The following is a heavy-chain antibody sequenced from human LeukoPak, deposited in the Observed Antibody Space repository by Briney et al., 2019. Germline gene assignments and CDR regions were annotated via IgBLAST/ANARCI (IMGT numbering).Heavy chain of an antibody. Sequence: PGGSLRPSCAASGFTFSSYWMSWVRQAPGQGLEWVANIKQDGSEKYYVDSVKGRFTISRDNAKNSLYLQMNSLRAEDTAVYYCARDADYGDLDYWGQGTLVTVSS. J-gene: IGHJ4*02. CDR1: GFTFSSYW. CDR3: ARDADYGDLDY. D-gene: IGHD4-17*01. CDR2: IKQDGSEK. V-gene: IGHV3-7*03.